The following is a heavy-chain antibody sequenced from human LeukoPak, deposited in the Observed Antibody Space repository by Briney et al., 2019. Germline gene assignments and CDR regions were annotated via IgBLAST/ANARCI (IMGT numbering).Heavy chain of an antibody. D-gene: IGHD5-18*01. CDR1: GYTFTGYY. Sequence: ASVKVSCKASGYTFTGYYMHWVRQAPRQRLEWMGWINPNSGGTNYAQKFQGRVTMTRDTSISTAYMELSRLRSDDTAVYYCARDRSYGYVDYYYYYMDVWGKGTTVTISS. CDR3: ARDRSYGYVDYYYYYMDV. V-gene: IGHV1-2*02. CDR2: INPNSGGT. J-gene: IGHJ6*03.